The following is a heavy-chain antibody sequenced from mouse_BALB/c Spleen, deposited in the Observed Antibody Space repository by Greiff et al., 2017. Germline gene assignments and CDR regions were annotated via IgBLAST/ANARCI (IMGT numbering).Heavy chain of an antibody. CDR3: AREGGYYDY. CDR1: GFTFSSYG. CDR2: INSNGGST. V-gene: IGHV5-6-3*01. J-gene: IGHJ2*01. D-gene: IGHD2-3*01. Sequence: EVKLMESGGGLVKPGGSLKLSCAASGFTFSSYGMSWVRQTPDKRLELVATINSNGGSTYYPDSVKGRFTISRDNAKNTLYLQMSSLKSEDTAMYYCAREGGYYDYWGQGTTLTVSS.